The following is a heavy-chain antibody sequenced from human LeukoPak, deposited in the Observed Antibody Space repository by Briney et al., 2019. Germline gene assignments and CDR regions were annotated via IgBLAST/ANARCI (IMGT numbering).Heavy chain of an antibody. CDR2: IWYDGSEE. V-gene: IGHV3-30*02. J-gene: IGHJ4*02. D-gene: IGHD2-21*02. CDR3: ATLSFGDTDY. Sequence: GGSLRLSCAASGFTFSSYGMHWVRQAPGKGLEWVAFIWYDGSEEYYADSVKGRFTISKDNLKNTLYLQMNSLRAEDTAVYYCATLSFGDTDYWGQGTVVTVSS. CDR1: GFTFSSYG.